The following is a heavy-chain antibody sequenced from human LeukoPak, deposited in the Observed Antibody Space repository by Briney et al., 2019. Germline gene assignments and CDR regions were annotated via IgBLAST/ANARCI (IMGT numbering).Heavy chain of an antibody. D-gene: IGHD3-16*01. V-gene: IGHV4-59*02. J-gene: IGHJ4*02. Sequence: PSETLSLTCSVSGASVSSLHGNWIRQSPGKGLECIGNIYCPGTTKYNPSLKSRLTLSLDTSKNQFSLRLTSVTAADTAVYFCTKGYYEPFDSWGQGILVTVSS. CDR3: TKGYYEPFDS. CDR1: GASVSSLH. CDR2: IYCPGTT.